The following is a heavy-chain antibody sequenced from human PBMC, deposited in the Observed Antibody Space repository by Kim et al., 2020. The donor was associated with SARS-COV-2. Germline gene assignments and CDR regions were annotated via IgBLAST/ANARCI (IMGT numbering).Heavy chain of an antibody. CDR2: ISYDGSNK. V-gene: IGHV3-30-3*01. CDR3: APRSNNQSKYRNRAVAGIDY. D-gene: IGHD6-19*01. J-gene: IGHJ4*02. Sequence: GGSLRVSCAASGFTFSSYAMHWVRQAPGKGLEWVAVISYDGSNKYYADSVKGRFTISRDNSKNTLYLQMNSLRAEDTAVYYYAPRSNNQSKYRNRAVAGIDYWGQGTLVTVSS. CDR1: GFTFSSYA.